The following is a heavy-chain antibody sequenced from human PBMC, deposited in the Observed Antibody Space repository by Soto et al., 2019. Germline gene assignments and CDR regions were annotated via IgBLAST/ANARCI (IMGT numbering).Heavy chain of an antibody. D-gene: IGHD2-15*01. V-gene: IGHV1-18*01. Sequence: GASVKVSCKASGYTFTSYGISWVRQAPGQGLEWIGWISAYNGNTNYAQKLQGRVTMTTDTSTSTAYMELRSLRSDDTAVYYCARYSWDGGSLHFDYWGQGTLVTVSS. CDR1: GYTFTSYG. J-gene: IGHJ4*02. CDR2: ISAYNGNT. CDR3: ARYSWDGGSLHFDY.